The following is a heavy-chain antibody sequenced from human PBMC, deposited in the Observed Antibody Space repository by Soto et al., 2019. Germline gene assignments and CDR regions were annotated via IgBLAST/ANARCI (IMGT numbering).Heavy chain of an antibody. D-gene: IGHD6-13*01. CDR3: ARDRAGYSSSWGALDY. V-gene: IGHV3-23*01. J-gene: IGHJ4*02. Sequence: GGSLRLSCVASGFTFSNYAMSWVRQAPGKGLEWVSTVSGSGGSTYSAAPVRGRFTISRDNSKNTLYLQMNSLRAEDAALYYCARDRAGYSSSWGALDYWGQGTLVTVSS. CDR1: GFTFSNYA. CDR2: VSGSGGST.